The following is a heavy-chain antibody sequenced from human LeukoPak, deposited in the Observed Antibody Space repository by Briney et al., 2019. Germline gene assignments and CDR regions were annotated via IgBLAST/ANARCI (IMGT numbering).Heavy chain of an antibody. J-gene: IGHJ4*02. Sequence: PGGSLRLSCAASGFTFSSYAMTWVRQAPGKGLEWVSTISGGGSTYYADSVKGRFTISRDNSKNTLYLQVNSLRAEDTAVYYCARDHYGSSFGYWGQGTLVTVSS. CDR2: ISGGGST. CDR3: ARDHYGSSFGY. D-gene: IGHD3-10*01. V-gene: IGHV3-23*01. CDR1: GFTFSSYA.